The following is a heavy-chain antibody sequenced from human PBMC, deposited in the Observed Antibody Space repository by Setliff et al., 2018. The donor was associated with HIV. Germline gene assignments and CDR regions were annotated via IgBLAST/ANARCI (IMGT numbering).Heavy chain of an antibody. Sequence: SETLSLTCAVYGGSLTGYFWTWIRQSPGKGLEWVGQVNRDGGAHYNPSLRSRVTISVDMSKNQFSLKLTSVTAADTAVYYCARGGRYYLPGIAVAGIQRNWFDPWGQGALVTVSS. D-gene: IGHD6-19*01. J-gene: IGHJ5*02. CDR2: VNRDGGA. V-gene: IGHV4-34*01. CDR1: GGSLTGYF. CDR3: ARGGRYYLPGIAVAGIQRNWFDP.